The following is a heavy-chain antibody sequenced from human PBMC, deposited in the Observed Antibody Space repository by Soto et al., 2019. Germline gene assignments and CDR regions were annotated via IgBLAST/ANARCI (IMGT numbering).Heavy chain of an antibody. CDR2: ISYDGSNK. D-gene: IGHD3-3*01. Sequence: SLRLSCAASGFTFSTYAMHWVRQAPGKGLEWVAVISYDGSNKYYADSVKGRFTISRDNSMNTLYLQMNSLRAEDTAVYYCAREPSTYYDFWRAGSDYYYGMDVWGQGTTVTVSS. CDR1: GFTFSTYA. V-gene: IGHV3-30-3*01. CDR3: AREPSTYYDFWRAGSDYYYGMDV. J-gene: IGHJ6*02.